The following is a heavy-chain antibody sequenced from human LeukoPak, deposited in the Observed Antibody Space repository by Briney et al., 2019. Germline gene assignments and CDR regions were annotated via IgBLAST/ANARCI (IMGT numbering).Heavy chain of an antibody. CDR3: AKISWDGRGTFY. D-gene: IGHD2-15*01. CDR2: IRGGGENI. Sequence: PGGSLRLSCAASGFTFSTYSMSWVRQAPGKGLEWVSAIRGGGENIYYADSVKARFTISRDNSKDTLSLQMNSLRAEDTAVYYCAKISWDGRGTFYWGQGTLVTVSS. V-gene: IGHV3-23*01. J-gene: IGHJ4*02. CDR1: GFTFSTYS.